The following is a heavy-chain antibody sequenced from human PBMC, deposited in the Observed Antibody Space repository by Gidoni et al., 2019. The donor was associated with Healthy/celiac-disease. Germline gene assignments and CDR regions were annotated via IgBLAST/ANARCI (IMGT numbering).Heavy chain of an antibody. D-gene: IGHD6-13*01. Sequence: QVQLAQPGSELKKPGASVKGSCKASGYTFTSYAMNWVRQAPGQGLEWMGWINTNAGNPPYAQGFIGRFVFSLDTSVSTAYLQISSLKAEDTAVYYCARDVQLVGSYYYGMDVWGQGTTVTVSS. J-gene: IGHJ6*02. CDR1: GYTFTSYA. CDR3: ARDVQLVGSYYYGMDV. CDR2: INTNAGNP. V-gene: IGHV7-4-1*02.